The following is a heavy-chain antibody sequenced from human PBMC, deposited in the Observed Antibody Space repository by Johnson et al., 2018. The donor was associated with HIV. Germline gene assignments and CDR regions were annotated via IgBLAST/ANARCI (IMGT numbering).Heavy chain of an antibody. J-gene: IGHJ3*02. CDR3: ANRRGIGDGTTGSLDI. CDR1: GFTFSSYD. V-gene: IGHV3-13*01. Sequence: VQLVESGGGLVQPGGSLRLSCAASGFTFSSYDMHWVRQATGKGLEWVSAIGTAGDTYYPGSVKGRFTISSENAKNSLYLQMNSRRAGDTAVYYCANRRGIGDGTTGSLDIWGQVTMVTVSS. CDR2: IGTAGDT. D-gene: IGHD1-1*01.